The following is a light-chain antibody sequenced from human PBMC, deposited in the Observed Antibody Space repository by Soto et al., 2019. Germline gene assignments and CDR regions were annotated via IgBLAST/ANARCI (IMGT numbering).Light chain of an antibody. V-gene: IGKV1-9*01. J-gene: IGKJ3*01. CDR1: QGIINY. CDR3: QQLFMYPPT. CDR2: GAS. Sequence: IQLTQSPSSLSASVGDRVTITCRASQGIINYLAWYQQKPGKAPKLLIYGASTLQSGVPSRFGGIGSGTDFTLTVSSLQPEDFATYYCQQLFMYPPTFGTGTKVDIK.